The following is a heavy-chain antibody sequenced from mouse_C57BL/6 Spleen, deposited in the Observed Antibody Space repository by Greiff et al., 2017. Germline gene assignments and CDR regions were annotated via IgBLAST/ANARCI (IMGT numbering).Heavy chain of an antibody. V-gene: IGHV1-82*01. CDR2: IYPGDGDT. Sequence: QVQLQQSGPELVKPGASVKISCKASGYAFSSSWMNWVKQRPGKGLEWIGRIYPGDGDTNYNGKFKGKATLTADKSSSTAYMQLSSLTSEDSAVYFCARSHYDYLWFAYWGQGTLVTVSA. CDR1: GYAFSSSW. J-gene: IGHJ3*01. D-gene: IGHD2-4*01. CDR3: ARSHYDYLWFAY.